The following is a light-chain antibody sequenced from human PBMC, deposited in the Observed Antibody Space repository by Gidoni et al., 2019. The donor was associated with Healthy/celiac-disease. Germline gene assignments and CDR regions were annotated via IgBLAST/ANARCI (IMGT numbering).Light chain of an antibody. CDR1: QSVSSTY. V-gene: IGKV3-20*01. CDR2: GAS. Sequence: EIVWTQSPGTLSLSPGERATLSCRASQSVSSTYLAWYQQKPGQATRLLIYGASSRAPGIPDRFSGSGSGTDFTLTISRLEPEDFAMSSCQQSGSSSWTFDQXPK. J-gene: IGKJ1*01. CDR3: QQSGSSSWT.